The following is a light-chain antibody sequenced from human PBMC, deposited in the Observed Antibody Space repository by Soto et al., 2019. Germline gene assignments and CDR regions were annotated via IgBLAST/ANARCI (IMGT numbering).Light chain of an antibody. CDR2: SDK. V-gene: IGLV1-44*01. J-gene: IGLJ1*01. CDR1: NSNIGSTS. Sequence: QSVLTQPPSASGTPGQRITISCSGSNSNIGSTSVHWFQQFPGTAPKPLIHSDKQRPSGVPDRFSASKSGTSASLAISGLQSEVEADYYCAAWDGSLNGHVFGTGTKVTVL. CDR3: AAWDGSLNGHV.